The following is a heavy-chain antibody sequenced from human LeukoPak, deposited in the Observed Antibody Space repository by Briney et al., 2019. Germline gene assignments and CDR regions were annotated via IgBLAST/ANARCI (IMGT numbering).Heavy chain of an antibody. CDR2: IYYSGST. J-gene: IGHJ4*02. CDR3: ASLYIAGYYFDY. D-gene: IGHD1-1*01. Sequence: SETLSLTCTVSGGSFSSYYWSWIRQPPGKGLEWIGYIYYSGSTNYNPSLKSRVTISVDTSKNQFSLKLSSVTAADTAVYYCASLYIAGYYFDYWGQGTLVTVSS. V-gene: IGHV4-59*08. CDR1: GGSFSSYY.